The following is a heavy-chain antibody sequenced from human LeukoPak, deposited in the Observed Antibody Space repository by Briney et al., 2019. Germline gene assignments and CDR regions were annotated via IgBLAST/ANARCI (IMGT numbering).Heavy chain of an antibody. D-gene: IGHD3-22*01. V-gene: IGHV3-30-3*01. J-gene: IGHJ4*02. Sequence: GGSLRLPCAASGFTFSSYAMHWVRQAPGKGLEWVAVISYDGSNKYYADSVKGRFTISRDNSKNTLYLQMNSLRVEDTAVYYCARHSDSSVYVENPIDYWGQGTLVTVSS. CDR2: ISYDGSNK. CDR3: ARHSDSSVYVENPIDY. CDR1: GFTFSSYA.